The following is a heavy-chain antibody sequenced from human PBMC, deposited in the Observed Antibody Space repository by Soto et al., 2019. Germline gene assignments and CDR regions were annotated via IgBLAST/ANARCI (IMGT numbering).Heavy chain of an antibody. CDR3: AKDRSYYDFWSGYNDALDY. V-gene: IGHV3-23*01. J-gene: IGHJ4*02. D-gene: IGHD3-3*01. CDR1: GCAFSGDP. CDR2: ISGSGGST. Sequence: PGGSLRLSCAASGCAFSGDPMSWVRQAPGKGLEWVSAISGSGGSTYYADSVKGRFTISRDNSKNTLYLQMNSLRAEDTAVYYCAKDRSYYDFWSGYNDALDYWGQGTLVTVSS.